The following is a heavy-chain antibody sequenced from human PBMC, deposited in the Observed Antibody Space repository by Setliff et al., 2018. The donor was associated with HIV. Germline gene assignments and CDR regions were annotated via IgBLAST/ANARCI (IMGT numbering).Heavy chain of an antibody. Sequence: GASVKVSCKAFGYTFTSYFLHWVRQAPGQGLEWLGIIDPNGGATNNAQKFQGRLTVTTDTSTCTLYMQLSNLRSDASAVYYCARAGGGATDHAFDIWGQGTMVTVSS. CDR1: GYTFTSYF. J-gene: IGHJ3*02. V-gene: IGHV1-46*01. CDR2: IDPNGGAT. D-gene: IGHD3-10*01. CDR3: ARAGGGATDHAFDI.